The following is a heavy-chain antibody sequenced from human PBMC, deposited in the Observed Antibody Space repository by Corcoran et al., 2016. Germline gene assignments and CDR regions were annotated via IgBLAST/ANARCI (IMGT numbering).Heavy chain of an antibody. D-gene: IGHD1-26*01. J-gene: IGHJ2*01. Sequence: EVQLVQSGAEVKKHGESLKISCKGSGYSFATYWIVWVRQMPGKGLEWMGIIYPGDSDTRYSPSFQGQVSISADKSISTAYLQWSSLKASDTAMYYCARHALVGATRSYFVLWGRGSLVTVSS. CDR1: GYSFATYW. CDR2: IYPGDSDT. CDR3: ARHALVGATRSYFVL. V-gene: IGHV5-51*01.